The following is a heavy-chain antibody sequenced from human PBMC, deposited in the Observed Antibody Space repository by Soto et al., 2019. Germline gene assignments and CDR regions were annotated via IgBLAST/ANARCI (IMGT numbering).Heavy chain of an antibody. CDR3: AREGYYDNDAFDI. V-gene: IGHV1-8*01. CDR1: GYSFTSYD. CDR2: MNPNIGNT. Sequence: ASGKVSCKASGYSFTSYDINWVRQATGQGFEYLGWMNPNIGNTGYVKKFQGRVTMTRDTSMSTAYMELSSLRSEDTAVYYCAREGYYDNDAFDIWGQGTMVTVSS. D-gene: IGHD3-22*01. J-gene: IGHJ3*02.